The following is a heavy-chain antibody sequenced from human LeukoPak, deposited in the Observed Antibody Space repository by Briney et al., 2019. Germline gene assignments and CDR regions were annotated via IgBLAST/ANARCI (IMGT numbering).Heavy chain of an antibody. CDR1: GYTSTSYG. J-gene: IGHJ4*02. V-gene: IGHV1-18*01. Sequence: ASVKVSCKASGYTSTSYGISWVRQAPGQGLAWMGWISAYNGNTNYAQKLQGRVTMTTDTSTTTVYMELRSLRSDDTAVYYCARNLWLEEIDYWGQGTLVTVSS. CDR2: ISAYNGNT. D-gene: IGHD5-12*01. CDR3: ARNLWLEEIDY.